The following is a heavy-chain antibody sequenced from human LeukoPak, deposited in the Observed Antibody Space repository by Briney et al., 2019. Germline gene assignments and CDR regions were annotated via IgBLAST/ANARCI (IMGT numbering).Heavy chain of an antibody. J-gene: IGHJ4*02. Sequence: PGGSLRLSCAASGFTVSSNYMSWVRQAPGKGLEWVSVIYSGGSTYYADSVKGRFTISRDNSKNTLYLQMNSLRAEDTAVYYCARGGEYYYDSSGSPFDYWGQGTLVTVSS. V-gene: IGHV3-66*01. CDR2: IYSGGST. CDR1: GFTVSSNY. CDR3: ARGGEYYYDSSGSPFDY. D-gene: IGHD3-22*01.